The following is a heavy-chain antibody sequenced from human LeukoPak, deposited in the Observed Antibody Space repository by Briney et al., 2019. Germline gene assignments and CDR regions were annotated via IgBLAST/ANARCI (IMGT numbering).Heavy chain of an antibody. J-gene: IGHJ6*02. CDR1: GFTFSNYA. CDR2: ISYDGTNK. V-gene: IGHV3-30-3*01. D-gene: IGHD2-21*02. Sequence: GRSLRLSCAASGFTFSNYAMHWVRQAPGEGLEWVAVISYDGTNKYYADSVKGRFTISRDNSKNTLSLQMNSLRPDDTAVYYCAKERGGDCYPPYGMDVWGQGTTVTVSS. CDR3: AKERGGDCYPPYGMDV.